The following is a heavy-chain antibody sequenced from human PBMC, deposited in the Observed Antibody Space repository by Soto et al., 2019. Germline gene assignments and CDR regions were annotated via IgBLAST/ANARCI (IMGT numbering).Heavy chain of an antibody. Sequence: EVQLLESGGGLVQPGGSLRLSCGASGFIFSNYAMSWVRQTPAKGLEWVAIISNNGGDTKYVDSVKGRFTVSRDNSKNTLSLQMNSLRVEDTAVYYCAKGMGQSCGGDCYSRLADYWGQGTLVTVSS. CDR2: ISNNGGDT. D-gene: IGHD2-21*01. V-gene: IGHV3-23*01. CDR3: AKGMGQSCGGDCYSRLADY. CDR1: GFIFSNYA. J-gene: IGHJ4*02.